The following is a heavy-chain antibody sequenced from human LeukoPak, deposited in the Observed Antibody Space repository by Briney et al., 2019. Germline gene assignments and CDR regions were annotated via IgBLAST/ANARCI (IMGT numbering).Heavy chain of an antibody. Sequence: SETLSLTCAVYGGSFSGYYWSWIRQPPGKGLVWIGEINHSGSTNYNPSLKSRVTISVDTSKNQFSLKLSSVTAADTAVYYCARAAPLGYCSSTSCYGVDYWGQGTLVTVSP. V-gene: IGHV4-34*01. CDR2: INHSGST. CDR3: ARAAPLGYCSSTSCYGVDY. J-gene: IGHJ4*02. CDR1: GGSFSGYY. D-gene: IGHD2-2*01.